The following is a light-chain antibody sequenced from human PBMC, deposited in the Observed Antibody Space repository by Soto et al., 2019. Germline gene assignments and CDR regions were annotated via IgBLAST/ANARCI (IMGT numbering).Light chain of an antibody. CDR1: QSISSW. Sequence: IQMTHSASTLSASLGDIVTITFRASQSISSWLAWYQQKPVKAPKLLIYDASNFQSGVPSRFSGSGSGTHFTLTISSLQPEDFATYYCQQLHGYPITFGQGTRLEI. J-gene: IGKJ5*01. CDR3: QQLHGYPIT. V-gene: IGKV1-5*01. CDR2: DAS.